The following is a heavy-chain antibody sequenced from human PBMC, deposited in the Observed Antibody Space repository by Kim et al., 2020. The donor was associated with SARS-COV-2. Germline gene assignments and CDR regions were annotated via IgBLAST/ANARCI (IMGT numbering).Heavy chain of an antibody. CDR1: GFTFSSYG. CDR2: ISYDGSNK. V-gene: IGHV3-30*18. CDR3: AQTDSYGSGSYVDY. D-gene: IGHD3-10*01. J-gene: IGHJ4*02. Sequence: GGSLRLSCAASGFTFSSYGMHWVRQAPGKGLEWVAVISYDGSNKYYADSVKGRFTISRDNSKNTLYLQMNSLRAEDTAVYYCAQTDSYGSGSYVDYWGQGTLVTASS.